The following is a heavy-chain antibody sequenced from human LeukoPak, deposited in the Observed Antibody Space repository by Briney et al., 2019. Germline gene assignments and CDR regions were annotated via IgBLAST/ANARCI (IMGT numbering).Heavy chain of an antibody. CDR2: INPNSGGT. Sequence: ASVKVSCKASGYTFTGYFMHWVRQAPGQGLEWMGWINPNSGGTNYAQKFQGRVTMTRDTSISTAYMELSRLRSDDTAVYYCARIIEVDNTLNWFDPWGQGTLVTVSS. V-gene: IGHV1-2*02. D-gene: IGHD3-22*01. J-gene: IGHJ5*02. CDR3: ARIIEVDNTLNWFDP. CDR1: GYTFTGYF.